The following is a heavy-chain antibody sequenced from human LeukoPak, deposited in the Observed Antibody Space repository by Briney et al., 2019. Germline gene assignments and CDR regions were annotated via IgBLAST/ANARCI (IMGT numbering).Heavy chain of an antibody. D-gene: IGHD3-22*01. CDR1: GFTFSSYA. CDR3: ARDGSSITMIVGYYFDY. J-gene: IGHJ4*02. Sequence: PGRSLRLSCAASGFTFSSYAMHWVRQAPGKGLEWVAVISYHGSNKYYADSVKGRFTISRDNSKNTLYLQMNSLRAEDTAVYYCARDGSSITMIVGYYFDYWGQGTLVTVSS. V-gene: IGHV3-30-3*01. CDR2: ISYHGSNK.